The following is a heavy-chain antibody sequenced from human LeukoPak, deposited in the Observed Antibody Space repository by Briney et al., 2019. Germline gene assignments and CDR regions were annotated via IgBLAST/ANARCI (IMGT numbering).Heavy chain of an antibody. J-gene: IGHJ4*02. D-gene: IGHD4-17*01. CDR3: TSGTTVTVFDY. Sequence: ASVKVSCKASGGTFSSYAISWVRRAPGQGLEWMGGIIPIFGTANYAQKFQGRVTITTDESTSTAYMELSSLRSEDTAVYYCTSGTTVTVFDYWGQGTLVTVSS. CDR1: GGTFSSYA. V-gene: IGHV1-69*05. CDR2: IIPIFGTA.